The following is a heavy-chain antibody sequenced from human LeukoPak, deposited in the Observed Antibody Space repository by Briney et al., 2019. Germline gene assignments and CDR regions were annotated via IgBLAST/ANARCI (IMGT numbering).Heavy chain of an antibody. CDR3: AGLAAAGVWTYFDY. CDR2: IYHSGST. Sequence: SETLSLTCAVSGGSISSGGYSWSWMRQPPGKGLEWIGYIYHSGSTYYNPSLKSRVTISVDRSKNQFSLKLSSVTAADTAVYYCAGLAAAGVWTYFDYWGQGTLVTVSS. D-gene: IGHD6-13*01. V-gene: IGHV4-30-2*01. J-gene: IGHJ4*02. CDR1: GGSISSGGYS.